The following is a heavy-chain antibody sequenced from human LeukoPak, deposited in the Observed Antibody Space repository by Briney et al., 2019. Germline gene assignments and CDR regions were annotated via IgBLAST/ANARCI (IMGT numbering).Heavy chain of an antibody. D-gene: IGHD4-17*01. CDR3: ARKNDYGDSYYMDV. CDR2: IHNTGRT. Sequence: SQTLSLTCTVSGGSISSGSNYWGWIRQQPGKGLEWIGYIHNTGRTDYNPSLKSRVIISVDTSKNRFSLRLSSVTAADTALYYCARKNDYGDSYYMDVWGKGTTVTVSS. J-gene: IGHJ6*03. V-gene: IGHV4-31*03. CDR1: GGSISSGSNY.